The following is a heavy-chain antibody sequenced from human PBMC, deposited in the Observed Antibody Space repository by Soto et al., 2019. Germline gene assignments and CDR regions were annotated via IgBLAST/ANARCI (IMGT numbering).Heavy chain of an antibody. V-gene: IGHV1-46*01. CDR1: GYTFTSYY. D-gene: IGHD3-22*01. CDR2: INPSGGST. Sequence: ASVKVSWKASGYTFTSYYMHWVRQAPGQGLEWMGIINPSGGSTTYAQKFQGRVTMTRDTSTYTVYMELSSLRSEDTAVYYCARGGYYFDSSRYRGIDAFDIWGQGTMVTVSS. J-gene: IGHJ3*02. CDR3: ARGGYYFDSSRYRGIDAFDI.